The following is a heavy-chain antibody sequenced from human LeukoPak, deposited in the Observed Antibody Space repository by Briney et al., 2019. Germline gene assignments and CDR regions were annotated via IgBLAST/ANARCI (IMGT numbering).Heavy chain of an antibody. CDR2: ITAIDGRT. V-gene: IGHV3-23*01. CDR3: TKDRRGPAAGTWYFDS. Sequence: GGSLRLSCIASGFTFSSTTMGWVRQAPGRGLEWVSSITAIDGRTYYADSVRGRFTISRDNSKNTVYLQLNSLRAGDTAIYYCTKDRRGPAAGTWYFDSWGQGTLVAVSS. J-gene: IGHJ4*02. D-gene: IGHD6-13*01. CDR1: GFTFSSTT.